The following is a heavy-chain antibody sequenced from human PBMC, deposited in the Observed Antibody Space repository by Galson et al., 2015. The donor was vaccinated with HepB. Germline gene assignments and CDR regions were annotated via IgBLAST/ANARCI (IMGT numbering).Heavy chain of an antibody. CDR3: ARGGAEMATISFDP. CDR2: INYSGST. CDR1: GGSLSGYY. V-gene: IGHV4-34*01. D-gene: IGHD5-24*01. Sequence: ETLSLTCAVYGGSLSGYYWSWIRQPPGKGLEWLGEINYSGSTSYNPSVKSRVTISVDTSKNQFSLKLRSVTAADTAVYYCARGGAEMATISFDPWGQGTPVTVAS. J-gene: IGHJ5*02.